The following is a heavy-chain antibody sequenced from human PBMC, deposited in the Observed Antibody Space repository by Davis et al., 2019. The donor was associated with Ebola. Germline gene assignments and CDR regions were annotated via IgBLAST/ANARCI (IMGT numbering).Heavy chain of an antibody. V-gene: IGHV4-31*03. CDR2: IYYSGST. D-gene: IGHD6-19*01. CDR1: GGSISSGGYY. Sequence: MPSETLSLTCTVSGGSISSGGYYWSWIRQHPGKGLEWIGYIYYSGSTYYNPSLKSRVTISVDTSKNQFSLKLSSVTAADTAVYYCARQGQSSGWFTDWFDPWGQGTLVTVSS. J-gene: IGHJ5*02. CDR3: ARQGQSSGWFTDWFDP.